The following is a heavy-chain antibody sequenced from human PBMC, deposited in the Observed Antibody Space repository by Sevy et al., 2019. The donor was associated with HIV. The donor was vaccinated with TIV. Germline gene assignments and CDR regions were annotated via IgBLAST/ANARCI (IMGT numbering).Heavy chain of an antibody. D-gene: IGHD3-16*02. Sequence: SETLSLTCAVSGYSISSGYYWGWIRQPPGKGLEWIGSIYHSGSTYYNPSLKSRVTISVDTSKNQFSLKLSSVTAADTAVYYWARDPRLTYDYVWGSYRYRSDNWFDPWGQGTLVTVSS. CDR1: GYSISSGYY. CDR3: ARDPRLTYDYVWGSYRYRSDNWFDP. J-gene: IGHJ5*02. CDR2: IYHSGST. V-gene: IGHV4-38-2*02.